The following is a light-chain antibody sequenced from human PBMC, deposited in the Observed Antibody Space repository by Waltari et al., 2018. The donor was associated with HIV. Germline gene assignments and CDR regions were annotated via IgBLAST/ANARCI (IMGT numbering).Light chain of an antibody. CDR3: QQYHTDPS. CDR1: QPISNW. CDR2: RAS. J-gene: IGKJ5*01. Sequence: DIHMTQSPSTLSAFVGARVFITCRASQPISNWLAWYQQKPGKAPKLLFHRASILESGVSSSFSGSGSGTEFTLIIDTLQVDDFATYYCQQYHTDPSFGQGTRLEFK. V-gene: IGKV1-5*03.